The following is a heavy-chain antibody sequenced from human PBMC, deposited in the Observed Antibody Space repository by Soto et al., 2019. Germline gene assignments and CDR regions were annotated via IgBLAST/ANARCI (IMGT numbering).Heavy chain of an antibody. Sequence: GESLKISCAASGFTFRSFTMNWVRQAPGKGLEWVSAISSNSAYIYYTDALRGRFTISRDNAKNSLHLQMNSLRAEDTAVYYCTRHAPRHTSARGWLAHWGPGTLDTVFS. CDR1: GFTFRSFT. V-gene: IGHV3-21*01. CDR3: TRHAPRHTSARGWLAH. D-gene: IGHD2-2*01. CDR2: ISSNSAYI. J-gene: IGHJ5*02.